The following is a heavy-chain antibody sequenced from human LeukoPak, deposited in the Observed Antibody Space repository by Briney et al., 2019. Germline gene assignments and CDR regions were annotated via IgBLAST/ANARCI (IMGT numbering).Heavy chain of an antibody. D-gene: IGHD1-1*01. CDR3: ARGLDYRLSYFDY. V-gene: IGHV3-23*01. CDR1: GFTFSSYG. J-gene: IGHJ4*02. Sequence: GGSLRLSCAASGFTFSSYGMSWVRQAPGKGLEWVSGISGSGAGTYHADSVKGRFTISRDNSKNTLYLQMNSLRAEDTALYYCARGLDYRLSYFDYWGQGTLVTVSS. CDR2: ISGSGAGT.